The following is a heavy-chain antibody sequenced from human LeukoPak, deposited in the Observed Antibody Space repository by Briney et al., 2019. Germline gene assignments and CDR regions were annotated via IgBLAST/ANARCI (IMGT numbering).Heavy chain of an antibody. CDR3: AKDYSGSPVN. Sequence: GGSLRLSCAASGFTFSSYGMHWVRQAPGKGLEWVAVISYDGSNKYYADSVKGRFTISRDNSKNTLYLQMNSLRAEDTAVYYCAKDYSGSPVNWGQGTLVTVSS. J-gene: IGHJ4*02. CDR2: ISYDGSNK. CDR1: GFTFSSYG. D-gene: IGHD1-26*01. V-gene: IGHV3-30*18.